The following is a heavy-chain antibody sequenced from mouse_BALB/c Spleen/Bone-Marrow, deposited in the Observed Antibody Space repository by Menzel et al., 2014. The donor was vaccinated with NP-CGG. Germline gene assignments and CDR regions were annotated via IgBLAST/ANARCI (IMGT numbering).Heavy chain of an antibody. V-gene: IGHV1-80*01. D-gene: IGHD2-1*01. CDR2: IYPGDGDT. CDR1: GYEFSSYW. CDR3: ARVYYGNLDY. J-gene: IGHJ4*01. Sequence: VKLMESGAELVRPGSSVKISCKASGYEFSSYWMNWVKQRPGQGLEWIGQIYPGDGDTNYNGKFKGKATLTADKSSSTAYMQVSSLTSEASAVYFCARVYYGNLDYWGQGASVPVSS.